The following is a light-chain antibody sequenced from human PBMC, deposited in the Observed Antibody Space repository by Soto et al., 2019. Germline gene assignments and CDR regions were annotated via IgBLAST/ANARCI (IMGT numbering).Light chain of an antibody. CDR2: DVS. V-gene: IGLV2-14*01. J-gene: IGLJ1*01. Sequence: QSALPQPASVSGSPGQSITLSCTGTSSDVGGYNYVSWYQQHPGKAPKLMIYDVSNRPSGVSNRFSGFKSGNTASLTISGLQAEDEADYYCSSYTSSSTLDVCGSGTKLTVL. CDR1: SSDVGGYNY. CDR3: SSYTSSSTLDV.